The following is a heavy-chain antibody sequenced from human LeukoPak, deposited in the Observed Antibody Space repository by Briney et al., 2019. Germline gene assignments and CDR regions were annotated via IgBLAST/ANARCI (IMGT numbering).Heavy chain of an antibody. Sequence: SETLSLTCTVSGGSISSYYWSWIRQPPGKGLEWIGYIYYSGSTNYNPSLKSRVTISVDTSKNQFSLKLSSVTAADTAVYYCANGGYCSSTSCYPNWFDPWAREPWSPSP. CDR1: GGSISSYY. CDR2: IYYSGST. CDR3: ANGGYCSSTSCYPNWFDP. V-gene: IGHV4-59*01. D-gene: IGHD2-2*01. J-gene: IGHJ5*02.